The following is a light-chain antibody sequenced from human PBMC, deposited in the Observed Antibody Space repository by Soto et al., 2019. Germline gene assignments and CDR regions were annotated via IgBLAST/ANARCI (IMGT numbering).Light chain of an antibody. V-gene: IGKV3-11*01. CDR1: QSVSSS. Sequence: IVLTQSPATLSLSPGERATLSCRASQSVSSSLAWYQQKPGQAPRLLMYGASNRATGIPATFSGSGSGTDFTLTISSLEPDDFAVYYCQQRSTWSYTFGQGTKLEIK. J-gene: IGKJ2*01. CDR2: GAS. CDR3: QQRSTWSYT.